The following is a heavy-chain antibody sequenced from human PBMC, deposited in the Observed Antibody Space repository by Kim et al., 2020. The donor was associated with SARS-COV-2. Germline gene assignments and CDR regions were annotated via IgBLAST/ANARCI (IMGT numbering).Heavy chain of an antibody. D-gene: IGHD6-6*01. Sequence: ADSVKGRFTISRHKSKKTLYLQMNSLRAEDTAVYYCAILSSFHNYYGMDVWGQGTTVTVSS. V-gene: IGHV3-53*04. J-gene: IGHJ6*02. CDR3: AILSSFHNYYGMDV.